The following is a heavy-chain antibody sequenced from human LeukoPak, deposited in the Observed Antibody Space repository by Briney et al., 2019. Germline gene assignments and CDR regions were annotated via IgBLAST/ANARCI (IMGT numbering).Heavy chain of an antibody. CDR3: ARGDELGYYYMDV. D-gene: IGHD3-3*02. J-gene: IGHJ6*03. CDR1: GFTFSSYS. CDR2: ISSSSSYI. V-gene: IGHV3-21*01. Sequence: GGSLGLSCAASGFTFSSYSMNWVRQAPGKGLEWVSSISSSSSYIYYADSVKGRFTISRDNAKNSLYLQMNSLRAEDTAVYYCARGDELGYYYMDVWGKGTTVTVSS.